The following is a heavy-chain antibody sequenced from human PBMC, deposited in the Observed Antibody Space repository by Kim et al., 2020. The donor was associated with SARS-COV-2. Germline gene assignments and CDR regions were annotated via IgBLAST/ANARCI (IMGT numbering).Heavy chain of an antibody. CDR2: IKQDGSEK. CDR1: GFTFSNYW. Sequence: GGSLRLSCAASGFTFSNYWMNWVRQAPGKGLEWVANIKQDGSEKYYVDSVKGRFTISRDNAKNSLYLQMNSLRAEDTAVYYCARGHYGGNYYHYYYMDVCGKGTTVTVSS. D-gene: IGHD4-17*01. CDR3: ARGHYGGNYYHYYYMDV. J-gene: IGHJ6*03. V-gene: IGHV3-7*01.